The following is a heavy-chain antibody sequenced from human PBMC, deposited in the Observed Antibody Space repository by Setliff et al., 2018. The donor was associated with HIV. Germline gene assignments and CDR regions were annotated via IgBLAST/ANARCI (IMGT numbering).Heavy chain of an antibody. CDR1: GFTFSSFA. J-gene: IGHJ3*01. CDR2: IAADDSVR. Sequence: PGGSLRLSCAASGFTFSSFAMAWVRQAPGRGLEWVSAIAADDSVRSYADSARGRFTISRDNSKNTLFLQMSSLRTEDTAVYYCAKDPTYYYESSGPYDAFDVWGQGTMVTVSS. V-gene: IGHV3-23*01. CDR3: AKDPTYYYESSGPYDAFDV. D-gene: IGHD3-22*01.